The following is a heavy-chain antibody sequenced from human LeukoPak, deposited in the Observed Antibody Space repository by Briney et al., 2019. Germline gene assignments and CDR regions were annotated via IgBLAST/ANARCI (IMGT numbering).Heavy chain of an antibody. CDR3: AKDDGSATMGFDS. CDR1: GGTFTNYA. V-gene: IGHV1-69*05. CDR2: IIPIFRTT. Sequence: ASVTVSCKASGGTFTNYAFSWVRQAPGQGLEWMGGIIPIFRTTNYAEHFQGRVTITTDESTSTAYLDLSSLRSEDTAVYYCAKDDGSATMGFDSWGQGTLVSVSS. J-gene: IGHJ5*01.